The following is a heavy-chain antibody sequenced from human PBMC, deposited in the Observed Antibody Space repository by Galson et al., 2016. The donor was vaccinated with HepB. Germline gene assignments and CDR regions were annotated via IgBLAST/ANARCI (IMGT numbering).Heavy chain of an antibody. Sequence: SLRLSCAASGFTFSSYTMHWVRQAPGKGLEWVAADSMDGRRKFYADSVKGRFTISRDNSNNMLFLQMSSLRADDTAVYYCAKRHEYCPAVGCSVDYWGQGTLVSVSS. V-gene: IGHV3-30*18. D-gene: IGHD2/OR15-2a*01. CDR3: AKRHEYCPAVGCSVDY. CDR2: DSMDGRRK. CDR1: GFTFSSYT. J-gene: IGHJ4*02.